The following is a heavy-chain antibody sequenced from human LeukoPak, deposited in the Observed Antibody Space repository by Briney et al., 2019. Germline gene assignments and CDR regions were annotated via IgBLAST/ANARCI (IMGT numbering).Heavy chain of an antibody. Sequence: PSETLSLTCTVSGGSISSYYWSWIRQPAGKGLEWIGRIYTSGSTNYNPSLKSRVTMSVDTSKNQFSLKLSSVTAADTAVYYCARDSSQLLWSWFDRWGQGTLLTVSS. J-gene: IGHJ5*02. CDR2: IYTSGST. V-gene: IGHV4-4*07. CDR3: ARDSSQLLWSWFDR. CDR1: GGSISSYY. D-gene: IGHD2-2*01.